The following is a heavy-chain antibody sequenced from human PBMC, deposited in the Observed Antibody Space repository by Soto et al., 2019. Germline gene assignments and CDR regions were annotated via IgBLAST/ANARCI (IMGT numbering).Heavy chain of an antibody. J-gene: IGHJ6*02. D-gene: IGHD3-22*01. V-gene: IGHV3-30*18. CDR3: AKDRRDSSGTCSRCFGMDV. CDR2: ISNDGSIQ. Sequence: QVQLMESGGSVLQPGRSLRLSCAASGFTFSSYGMHWVRQAPGKGLEWETIISNDGSIQYYGDSVKGRFTVSRDNSKNTLFLEMNSLTAEDTATYYCAKDRRDSSGTCSRCFGMDVWGQGTTVTVSS. CDR1: GFTFSSYG.